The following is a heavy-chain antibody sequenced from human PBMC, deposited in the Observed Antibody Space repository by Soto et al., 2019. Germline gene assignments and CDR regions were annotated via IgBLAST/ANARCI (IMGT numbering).Heavy chain of an antibody. V-gene: IGHV4-59*01. J-gene: IGHJ6*02. CDR2: IYYTGNT. CDR3: AGGPYYFGLDV. Sequence: SETLSLTCTASGGSINTYYWNWIRQSPGKGLEWIGYIYYTGNTKYNPSLESRVTISVDTSKKQFFLKLNSVTSAVTAVYYCAGGPYYFGLDVWGQGTTVTVSS. CDR1: GGSINTYY. D-gene: IGHD3-10*01.